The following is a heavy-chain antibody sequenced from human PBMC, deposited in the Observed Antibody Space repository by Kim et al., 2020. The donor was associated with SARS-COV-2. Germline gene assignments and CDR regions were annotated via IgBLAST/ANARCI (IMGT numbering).Heavy chain of an antibody. CDR3: ARDVPGAYYYDSSGFPFDY. CDR1: GGSISSSSYY. V-gene: IGHV4-39*07. CDR2: IYYSGST. Sequence: SETLSLTCTVSGGSISSSSYYWGWIRQPPGKGLEWIGSIYYSGSTYYNPSLKSRVTISVDTSKNQFSLKLSSVTAADTAVYYCARDVPGAYYYDSSGFPFDYWGQGTLVTVSS. D-gene: IGHD3-22*01. J-gene: IGHJ4*02.